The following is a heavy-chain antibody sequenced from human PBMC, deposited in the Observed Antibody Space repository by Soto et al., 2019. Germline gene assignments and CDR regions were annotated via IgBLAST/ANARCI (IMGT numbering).Heavy chain of an antibody. V-gene: IGHV3-48*02. D-gene: IGHD2-2*01. CDR3: ARDLEYQLLDYYYGMDV. CDR2: ISSSSSTI. CDR1: GFTFSSYS. J-gene: IGHJ6*02. Sequence: PGGSLRLSCAASGFTFSSYSMNWVRQAPGKGLEWVSYISSSSSTIYYADSVKGRFTISRDNAKNSLYLQMNSLRDEDTAVYYCARDLEYQLLDYYYGMDVWGQGTTVTVSS.